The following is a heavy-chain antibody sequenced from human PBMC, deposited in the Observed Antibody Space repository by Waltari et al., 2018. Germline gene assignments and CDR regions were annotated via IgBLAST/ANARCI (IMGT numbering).Heavy chain of an antibody. CDR1: GFTFSNDG. V-gene: IGHV3-23*01. Sequence: EVQLLDSGGGLVQPGGSLRLSCAAAGFTFSNDGRSWGRQAPGKGLEWVSTISSGGNTYYADSVKGRLTVSRDNSKNTLYLQMNSLRAEDTAVYYCAKRGSDGAWFDPWGQGTLVTVSS. J-gene: IGHJ5*02. CDR3: AKRGSDGAWFDP. CDR2: ISSGGNT. D-gene: IGHD5-12*01.